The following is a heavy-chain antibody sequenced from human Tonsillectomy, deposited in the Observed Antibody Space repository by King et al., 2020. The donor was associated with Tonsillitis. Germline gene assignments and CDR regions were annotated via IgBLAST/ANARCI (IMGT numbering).Heavy chain of an antibody. D-gene: IGHD2-8*01. J-gene: IGHJ4*02. V-gene: IGHV3-13*05. Sequence: VQLVESGGGLVQPGGSLRLSCAASGFTFTNYDMHWVRQATGKGLEWVSTVGAAGDPYYPASVKGRFTISRENAKTSLYLQMNSLRAGDTAVYYCARGTNCMHDYWGQGTLVTVSS. CDR3: ARGTNCMHDY. CDR2: VGAAGDP. CDR1: GFTFTNYD.